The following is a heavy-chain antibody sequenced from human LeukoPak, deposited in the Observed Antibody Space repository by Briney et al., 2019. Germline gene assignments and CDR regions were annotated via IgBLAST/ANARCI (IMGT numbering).Heavy chain of an antibody. Sequence: SQTLSLTCTVSGGSISSGGYYWSWIRQHPGTGLEWIGYIYYSGSTYYNPSLKSRVTISVDTSKNQFSLKLSSVTAADTAVYYCARTYALNWFDPWGQGTLVTVSS. CDR2: IYYSGST. D-gene: IGHD3-16*01. V-gene: IGHV4-31*03. J-gene: IGHJ5*02. CDR1: GGSISSGGYY. CDR3: ARTYALNWFDP.